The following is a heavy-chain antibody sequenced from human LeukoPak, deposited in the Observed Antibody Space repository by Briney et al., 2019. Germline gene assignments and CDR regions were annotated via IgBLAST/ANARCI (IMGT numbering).Heavy chain of an antibody. CDR2: IYYSGIT. J-gene: IGHJ6*02. CDR1: GGSISSYY. V-gene: IGHV4-59*08. CDR3: ARYKSYSSSSNYYYGMDV. D-gene: IGHD6-13*01. Sequence: SETLSLTCTVPGGSISSYYWSWIRQPPGKGLEWIGYIYYSGITDYNPSLKSRVTISVDTSKNQFSLELSSVTAADTAVYYCARYKSYSSSSNYYYGMDVWGQGTTVTVSS.